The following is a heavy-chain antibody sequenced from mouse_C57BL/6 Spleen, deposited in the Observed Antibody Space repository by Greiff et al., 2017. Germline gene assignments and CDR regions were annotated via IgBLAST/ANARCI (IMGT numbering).Heavy chain of an antibody. D-gene: IGHD1-1*01. Sequence: EVQLQQSGPELVKPGASVKMSCKASGYTFTDYNMHWVKQSHGKSLEWIGYINPNNGGTSYNQKFKGKATLTVNKSSSTAYMELRSLTSEDSAVYYCARDYYGSSPLYFDVWGTGTTLTVSS. J-gene: IGHJ1*03. CDR1: GYTFTDYN. CDR3: ARDYYGSSPLYFDV. V-gene: IGHV1-22*01. CDR2: INPNNGGT.